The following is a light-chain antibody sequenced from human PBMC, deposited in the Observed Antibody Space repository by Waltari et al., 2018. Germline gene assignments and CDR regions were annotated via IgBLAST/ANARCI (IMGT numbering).Light chain of an antibody. CDR3: MQALQTPYT. V-gene: IGKV2-28*01. Sequence: DIVMTQSPLSLPVTPGKPASIPCRSSQSLLHSNGYNYLDWFLQKPGRSLQLLMYLASNRTSGVPDRFSGSASGTDFTLKISSVEAEDVGVYYCMQALQTPYTFGQGTKLEIK. CDR2: LAS. J-gene: IGKJ2*01. CDR1: QSLLHSNGYNY.